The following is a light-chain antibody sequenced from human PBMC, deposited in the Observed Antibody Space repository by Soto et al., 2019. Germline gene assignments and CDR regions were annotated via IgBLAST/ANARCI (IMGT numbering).Light chain of an antibody. V-gene: IGKV1-9*01. CDR3: QHLYSHPPT. J-gene: IGKJ4*01. CDR2: AAS. Sequence: DIQLTQSPSFLSTSVGDRVTITCRASQGISSYLAWYQQNPEKATKLLIYAASTLQSGVPPRFSGSGSGTEFTLTISSLQPEDFATDYCQHLYSHPPTFGGGTKVEIK. CDR1: QGISSY.